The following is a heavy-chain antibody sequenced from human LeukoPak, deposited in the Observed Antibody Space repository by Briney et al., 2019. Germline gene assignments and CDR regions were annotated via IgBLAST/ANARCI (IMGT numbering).Heavy chain of an antibody. CDR1: GGSISSHY. Sequence: PSETLSLTCTVSGGSISSHYWSWIRQPPGKGLEWIGEINHSGSTNYNPSLKSRVTISVDTSKNQFSLKLSSVTAADTAVYYCARGRLRYFDWLNLDYWGQGTLVTVSS. D-gene: IGHD3-9*01. CDR2: INHSGST. CDR3: ARGRLRYFDWLNLDY. J-gene: IGHJ4*02. V-gene: IGHV4-34*01.